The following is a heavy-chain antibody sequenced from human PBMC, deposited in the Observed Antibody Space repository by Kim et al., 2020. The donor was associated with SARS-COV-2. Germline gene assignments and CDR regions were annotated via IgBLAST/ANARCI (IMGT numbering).Heavy chain of an antibody. CDR3: VKGERIQWHPNFDY. CDR2: TTYKTKGCTK. V-gene: IGHV3-72*01. J-gene: IGHJ4*02. Sequence: GGSLRLSCTASGFTLSDSYMDWVRQAPWKGLEWVGRTTYKTKGCTKEYAESVKVRITIPIDESKKSLHLQMNILTTEDTAVYYCVKGERIQWHPNFDYWGKGTLVTVSS. D-gene: IGHD5-18*01. CDR1: GFTLSDSY.